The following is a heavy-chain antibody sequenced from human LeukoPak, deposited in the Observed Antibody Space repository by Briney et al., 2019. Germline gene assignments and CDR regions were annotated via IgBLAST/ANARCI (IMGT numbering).Heavy chain of an antibody. CDR2: ISWNSGSI. J-gene: IGHJ4*02. Sequence: GGSLRLSCAASGFTFDDYAMHWVRQAPGKGLEWVSGISWNSGSIGYADSVKGRFTISRDNAKNSLYLQMNSLRAEDTALYYCAKDLAAAVTGGFDYWGQGTLVTVSS. CDR3: AKDLAAAVTGGFDY. D-gene: IGHD6-13*01. CDR1: GFTFDDYA. V-gene: IGHV3-9*01.